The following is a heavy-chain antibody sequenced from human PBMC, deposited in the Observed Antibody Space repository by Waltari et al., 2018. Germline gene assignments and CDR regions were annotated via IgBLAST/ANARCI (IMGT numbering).Heavy chain of an antibody. J-gene: IGHJ4*02. Sequence: QVQLQQWGAGLLKPSETLSLTCAVYGGSFSGYYWSWIRQPPGKGLEWIGEINHSGSTNYNPSLKRRVTISVDTSKNQFSLTLSSVTAADTAVYYCARADSSSYYFDYWGQGTLVTVSS. CDR3: ARADSSSYYFDY. CDR2: INHSGST. D-gene: IGHD6-13*01. CDR1: GGSFSGYY. V-gene: IGHV4-34*01.